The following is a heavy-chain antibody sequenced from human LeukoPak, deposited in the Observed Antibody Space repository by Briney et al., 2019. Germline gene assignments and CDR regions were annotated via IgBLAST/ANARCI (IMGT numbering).Heavy chain of an antibody. CDR1: GFTFSSYS. CDR3: ARDSVRQYDSSGYYHYDY. Sequence: GSLRLSCAASGFTFSSYSMNWVRQAPGKGLEWVSSISSTSTYIYYADSVKGRFTISRDNAKNSLYLQMSSLRTEDTAVYYCARDSVRQYDSSGYYHYDYWGQGTLVTVSS. V-gene: IGHV3-21*01. D-gene: IGHD3-22*01. J-gene: IGHJ4*02. CDR2: ISSTSTYI.